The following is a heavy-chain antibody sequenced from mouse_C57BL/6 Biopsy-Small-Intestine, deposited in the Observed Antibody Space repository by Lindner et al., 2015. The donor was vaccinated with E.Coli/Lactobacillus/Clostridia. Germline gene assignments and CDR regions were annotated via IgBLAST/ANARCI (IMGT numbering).Heavy chain of an antibody. CDR2: IDPANGNT. CDR1: GFNIKDAY. CDR3: ASVYYGNLYFDY. D-gene: IGHD2-1*01. J-gene: IGHJ2*01. V-gene: IGHV14-3*01. Sequence: VQLQESGAELVRPGASVKLSCTASGFNIKDAYMHWVKQRPEQGLEWIGRIDPANGNTKYAPKFQDKATITADTSSSTAYLQLSSLTSEDTAVYYCASVYYGNLYFDYWGQGTTLTVSS.